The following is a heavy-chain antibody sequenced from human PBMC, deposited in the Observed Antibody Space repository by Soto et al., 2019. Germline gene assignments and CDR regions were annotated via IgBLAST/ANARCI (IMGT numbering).Heavy chain of an antibody. CDR2: IYNGGRT. J-gene: IGHJ4*02. V-gene: IGHV4-59*11. CDR1: GGSISDHY. D-gene: IGHD2-2*02. Sequence: PSETLSLTCTVSGGSISDHYYMWIRQSPGKGLEYIGYIYNGGRTDYNPSLKSRVIISVDTSKNQFSLKMTSVTAADTAVYYCATRFYTSGVSFDYWGPGTLVTVSS. CDR3: ATRFYTSGVSFDY.